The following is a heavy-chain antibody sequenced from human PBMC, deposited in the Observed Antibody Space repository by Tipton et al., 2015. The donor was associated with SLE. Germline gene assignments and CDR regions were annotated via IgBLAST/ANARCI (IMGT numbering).Heavy chain of an antibody. CDR2: VFYSGKT. CDR1: GDSFSSHY. V-gene: IGHV4-59*11. Sequence: GLVKPSETLALTCTVSGDSFSSHYWGWIRQPPGKGLEWIGRVFYSGKTKYNPSLQSRVTISIDSSNNQFSLSLSPVTAADTAVYYCARQFSNRFYDGGLDIWGRGTMVSVSS. J-gene: IGHJ3*02. CDR3: ARQFSNRFYDGGLDI. D-gene: IGHD2-2*01.